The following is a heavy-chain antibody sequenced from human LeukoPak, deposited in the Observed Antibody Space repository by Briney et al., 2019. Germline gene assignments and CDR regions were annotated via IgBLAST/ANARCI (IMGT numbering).Heavy chain of an antibody. CDR1: GYTFTSYG. V-gene: IGHV1-8*01. Sequence: GASVKVSCKASGYTFTSYGISWVRQAPGQGLEWMGWINPNSATTNYAQRLQGRVTFTRDTSLSIAYMELSSLTSEDAAVYFCARGDFGETNTAFDVWGQGTLVAVSS. CDR3: ARGDFGETNTAFDV. J-gene: IGHJ3*01. D-gene: IGHD4-17*01. CDR2: INPNSATT.